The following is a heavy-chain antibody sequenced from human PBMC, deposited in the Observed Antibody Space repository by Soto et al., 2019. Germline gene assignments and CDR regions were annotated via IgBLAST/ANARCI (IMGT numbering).Heavy chain of an antibody. CDR2: ISSSSSYI. Sequence: EVQLVESGGGLVKPGGSLRLSCAASGFTFSSYSMNWVRQAPGKGLEWVSSISSSSSYIYYADSVKGRFTISRDNAKNSLYLQINSLRAEDTAVYYCARDKGYDFWSGYDYGMDVWGQGTTVTVSS. CDR1: GFTFSSYS. D-gene: IGHD3-3*01. CDR3: ARDKGYDFWSGYDYGMDV. J-gene: IGHJ6*02. V-gene: IGHV3-21*01.